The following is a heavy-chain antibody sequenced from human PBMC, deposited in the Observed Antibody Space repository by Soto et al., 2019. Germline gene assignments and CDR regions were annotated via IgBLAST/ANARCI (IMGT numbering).Heavy chain of an antibody. J-gene: IGHJ4*02. V-gene: IGHV3-21*01. D-gene: IGHD3-10*01. CDR2: ISSSSSYI. CDR3: ARDRSGRYYFDY. CDR1: GFTFSSYS. Sequence: EVQLVESGGGLVKPGGSLRLSCAASGFTFSSYSMNWVRQAPGKGLEWVSSISSSSSYIYYVDSVKGRFTISRDNAKNSLYLQMNSLRAEDTAVYYCARDRSGRYYFDYWGQGTLVTVSS.